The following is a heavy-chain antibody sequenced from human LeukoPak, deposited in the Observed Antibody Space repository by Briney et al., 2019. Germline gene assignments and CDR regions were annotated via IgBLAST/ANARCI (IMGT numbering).Heavy chain of an antibody. V-gene: IGHV3-74*01. D-gene: IGHD4-11*01. CDR3: AIMTTALLVGY. CDR1: GFTFSSYW. J-gene: IGHJ4*02. Sequence: QPGGSLILSCAASGFTFSSYWMHWVRQAPGKGLVWVSRINSDGSSTSYADSVKGRFTISRDNAKNTLYLQMNSLRAEDTAVYYCAIMTTALLVGYWGQGTLVTVSS. CDR2: INSDGSST.